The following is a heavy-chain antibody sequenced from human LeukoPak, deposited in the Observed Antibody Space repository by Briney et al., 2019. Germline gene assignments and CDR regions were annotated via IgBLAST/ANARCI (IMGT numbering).Heavy chain of an antibody. CDR3: AKGAEIDL. CDR1: GFTFTNYA. CDR2: VTGPGDTT. Sequence: GGSLRLSCATSGFTFTNYAMNWVRQAPGKGLEWVSAVTGPGDTTYYADSAVYLQMNSLRAEDMAIYYCAKGAEIDLWGQGTLVTVSS. D-gene: IGHD3-16*01. V-gene: IGHV3-23*01. J-gene: IGHJ5*02.